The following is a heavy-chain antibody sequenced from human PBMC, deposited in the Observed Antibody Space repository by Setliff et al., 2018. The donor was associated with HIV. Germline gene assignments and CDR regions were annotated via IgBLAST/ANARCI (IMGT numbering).Heavy chain of an antibody. D-gene: IGHD6-19*01. V-gene: IGHV1-69-2*01. Sequence: VASVKVSCKASGYTFTDYYIHWVQQAPGKGLEWMGRVDPEDGETIYAERFRGRISLTVDKSTGTAYMELNRLRSEDTAVYYCGTVRIAVPDDFDFWGQGTLVTAPQ. CDR2: VDPEDGET. CDR1: GYTFTDYY. J-gene: IGHJ4*02. CDR3: GTVRIAVPDDFDF.